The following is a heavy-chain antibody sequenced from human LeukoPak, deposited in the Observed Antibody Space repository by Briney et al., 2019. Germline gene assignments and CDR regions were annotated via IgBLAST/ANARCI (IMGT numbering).Heavy chain of an antibody. CDR3: ARVSYSSSSYFDY. Sequence: GGSLRLSCAASGFTFSSYVMSWVRQAPGKGLEWVSSISSSSSYIYYAGSVKGRFTISRDNAKNSLYLQMNSLRAEDTAVYYCARVSYSSSSYFDYWGQGTLVTVSS. J-gene: IGHJ4*02. D-gene: IGHD6-6*01. CDR2: ISSSSSYI. CDR1: GFTFSSYV. V-gene: IGHV3-21*01.